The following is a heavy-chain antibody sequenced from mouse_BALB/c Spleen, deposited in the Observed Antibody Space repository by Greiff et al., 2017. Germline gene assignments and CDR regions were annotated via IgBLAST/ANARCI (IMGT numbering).Heavy chain of an antibody. CDR1: GFTFSSYG. Sequence: EVKLMESGGGLVQPGGSLKLSCAASGFTFSSYGMSWVRQTPDKRLELVATINSNGGSTYYPDSVKGRFTISRDNAKNTLYLQMSSLKSEDTAMYYCARDMTYYGNYGYFDVWGAGTTVTVSS. J-gene: IGHJ1*01. CDR2: INSNGGST. V-gene: IGHV5-6-3*01. D-gene: IGHD2-10*01. CDR3: ARDMTYYGNYGYFDV.